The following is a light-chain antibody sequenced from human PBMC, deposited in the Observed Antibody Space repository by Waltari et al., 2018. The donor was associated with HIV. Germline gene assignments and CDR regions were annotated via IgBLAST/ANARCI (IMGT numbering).Light chain of an antibody. J-gene: IGLJ3*02. CDR3: STWDDSLNGWV. CDR1: SSNIGNNA. Sequence: QSVLTQPPSVSEAPGQRVTISCSGSSSNIGNNAVNWYHQLPGKAPKLLIYYDDLLPSGVSDRFSGSKSGTSVSLAISGLQSEDEADYYCSTWDDSLNGWVFGGGTKLTVL. V-gene: IGLV1-36*01. CDR2: YDD.